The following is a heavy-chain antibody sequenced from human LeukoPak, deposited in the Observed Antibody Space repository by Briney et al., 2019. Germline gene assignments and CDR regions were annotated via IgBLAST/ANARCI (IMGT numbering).Heavy chain of an antibody. CDR1: GYRFGDYW. CDR3: GRRTRLRTFDP. J-gene: IGHJ5*02. V-gene: IGHV5-51*01. CDR2: IYPDDSDT. D-gene: IGHD6-6*01. Sequence: GESLKISCKGSGYRFGDYWIGWVRQMPGKGLEWMGVIYPDDSDTRYSPSFQGQVTISADKSISTAYLQWSSLKASDTAMYYGGRRTRLRTFDPWGQGTLVTVSS.